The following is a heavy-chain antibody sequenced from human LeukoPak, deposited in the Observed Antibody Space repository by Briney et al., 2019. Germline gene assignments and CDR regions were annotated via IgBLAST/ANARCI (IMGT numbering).Heavy chain of an antibody. V-gene: IGHV3-23*01. CDR3: AKSEVVITFRFDD. CDR1: GFIFNSYV. D-gene: IGHD4/OR15-4a*01. J-gene: IGHJ4*02. Sequence: GGSLRLSCAASGFIFNSYVMSWVRQAPGKGLEWVSAINGGGGNTYYADSVKGRFTISRDNSKNMVYLQMNSLRADDTAVYYCAKSEVVITFRFDDGGEGALVTVSS. CDR2: INGGGGNT.